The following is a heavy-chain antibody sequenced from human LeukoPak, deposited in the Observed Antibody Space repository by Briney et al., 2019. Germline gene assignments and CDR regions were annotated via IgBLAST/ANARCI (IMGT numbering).Heavy chain of an antibody. Sequence: SETLSLTCAVYGGSFSGYYWSWIRQPPGKGLEWIGEINHSGSTNYNPSLKSRLTISVDTSRNQFSLRLTSVTAADTAVYYCGSPGGDEYFYGSGSHPRDYWGQGTLVTVSS. CDR2: INHSGST. D-gene: IGHD3-10*01. CDR3: GSPGGDEYFYGSGSHPRDY. V-gene: IGHV4-34*01. CDR1: GGSFSGYY. J-gene: IGHJ4*02.